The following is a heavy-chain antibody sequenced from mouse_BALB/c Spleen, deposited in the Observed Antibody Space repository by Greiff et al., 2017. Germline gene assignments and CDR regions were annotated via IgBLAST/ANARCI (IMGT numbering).Heavy chain of an antibody. CDR3: ARYYGNYQGYFDY. Sequence: VQLQQSGAELAKPGASVKMSCKASGYTFTSYWMHWVKQRPGQGLEWIGYINPSTGYTEYKQKFKDKATLTADKSSSTAYMQLSSLTSEDSAVYYCARYYGNYQGYFDYWGQGTTLTVSS. V-gene: IGHV1-7*01. CDR2: INPSTGYT. J-gene: IGHJ2*01. D-gene: IGHD2-1*01. CDR1: GYTFTSYW.